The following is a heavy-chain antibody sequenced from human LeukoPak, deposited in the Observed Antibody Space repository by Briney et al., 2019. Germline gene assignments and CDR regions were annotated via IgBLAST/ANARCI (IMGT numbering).Heavy chain of an antibody. D-gene: IGHD6-13*01. CDR3: ARHTEKGIAAAFDP. Sequence: QCLSLACPLSGGSIRSSCYDWARLRQPPGNGPEWIGGIYYSGSTYYNPSLKSRVTISVDTSKNQLSQKLSSVTAADTAVYCCARHTEKGIAAAFDPWGQGTLVTVSS. V-gene: IGHV4-39*01. CDR1: GGSIRSSCYD. CDR2: IYYSGST. J-gene: IGHJ5*02.